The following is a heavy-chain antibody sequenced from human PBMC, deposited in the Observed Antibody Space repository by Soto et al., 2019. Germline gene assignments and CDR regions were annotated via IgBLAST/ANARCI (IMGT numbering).Heavy chain of an antibody. J-gene: IGHJ4*02. CDR2: IYYRSKWIY. D-gene: IGHD3-10*01. CDR1: GYLVSDDTAA. Sequence: PSHPLXRTCVISGYLVSDDTAAFNFIRQSPSRCLEWLGRIYYRSKWIYQYAVSVESRITITPDTSKNQLSLQLNSVTPEDTAVYYCAKGGAHQAGTFDSWGKGNLVT. CDR3: AKGGAHQAGTFDS. V-gene: IGHV6-1*01.